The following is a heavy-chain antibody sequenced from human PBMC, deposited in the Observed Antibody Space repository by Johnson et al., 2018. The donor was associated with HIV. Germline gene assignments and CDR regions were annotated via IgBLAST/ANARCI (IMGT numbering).Heavy chain of an antibody. CDR2: IASSDSPI. J-gene: IGHJ3*02. D-gene: IGHD3-3*01. CDR1: VFTFSDYY. V-gene: IGHV3-11*04. CDR3: ARGRGLQFFEWPTGLWSAFDI. Sequence: QVQLVESGGGLVKPGGSLRLSCAASVFTFSDYYMSWIRQAPGKGLEWVSYIASSDSPIYYADSVKGRFTISRDNAKNSLYLQMNTLRAEDTAVYYCARGRGLQFFEWPTGLWSAFDIWGQGTMVTVSS.